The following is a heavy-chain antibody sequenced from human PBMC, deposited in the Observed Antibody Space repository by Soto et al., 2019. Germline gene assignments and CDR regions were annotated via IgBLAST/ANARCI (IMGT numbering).Heavy chain of an antibody. V-gene: IGHV1-58*01. Sequence: QVQLVQSGPEVRKPGDSVTVSCKPSGFTFSGSAVQWVRQIRGQGLEWIGWIVVGSGKAKYAPKFQQRVTISRDKSTNTAYLEVNSLRHGDTAIYYCTVDTDGPDYWGQGTLVTVSS. J-gene: IGHJ4*02. D-gene: IGHD4-4*01. CDR2: IVVGSGKA. CDR3: TVDTDGPDY. CDR1: GFTFSGSA.